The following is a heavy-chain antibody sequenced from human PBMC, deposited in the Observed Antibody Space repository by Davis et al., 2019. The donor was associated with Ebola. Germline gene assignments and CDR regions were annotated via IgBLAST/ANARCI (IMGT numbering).Heavy chain of an antibody. CDR3: ARMAGASRFDY. CDR2: IYYSGST. Sequence: GSLRLSCAASGFTFSDYYWSWIRQPPGKGLEWIGNIYYSGSTYYNPSLKSRVTISVDTSKNQFSLNLRSVTAADTAVYYCARMAGASRFDYWGQGTLVTVSS. V-gene: IGHV4-59*01. J-gene: IGHJ4*02. CDR1: GFTFSDYY. D-gene: IGHD1-26*01.